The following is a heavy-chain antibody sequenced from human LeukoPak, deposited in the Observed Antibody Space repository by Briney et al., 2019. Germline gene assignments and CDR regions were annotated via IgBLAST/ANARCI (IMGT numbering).Heavy chain of an antibody. CDR3: ARDRLLEDRDYHNYYYMDV. V-gene: IGHV3-7*01. CDR1: GFTFSSWW. D-gene: IGHD1-1*01. Sequence: GGSLRLSCAVSGFTFSSWWMTWVRQAPGKGLEWVANIKQDGSEKNYVDSVKGRFTISRDNAKNSLYLQMNSLRAEDTAVYSCARDRLLEDRDYHNYYYMDVWGKGTTVTVSS. CDR2: IKQDGSEK. J-gene: IGHJ6*03.